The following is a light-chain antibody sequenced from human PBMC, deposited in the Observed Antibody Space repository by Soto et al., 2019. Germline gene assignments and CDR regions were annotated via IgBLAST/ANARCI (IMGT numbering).Light chain of an antibody. Sequence: QPWLTHPRPMSGSPGQSVPISCPGTRSDVGGYNYVSWYQQYPGKAPKVMIYAVTKRPSGVPDRISGSKSGNTASLTISGLQAEDEADYYCCSYAGSYTHYVFGTGTKVTVL. J-gene: IGLJ1*01. V-gene: IGLV2-11*01. CDR1: RSDVGGYNY. CDR3: CSYAGSYTHYV. CDR2: AVT.